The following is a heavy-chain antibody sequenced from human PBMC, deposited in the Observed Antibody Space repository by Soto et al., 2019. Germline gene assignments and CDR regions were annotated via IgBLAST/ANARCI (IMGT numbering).Heavy chain of an antibody. D-gene: IGHD2-2*01. V-gene: IGHV3-23*01. Sequence: GGSLRLSCAASGFTFSSYAMSWVRQAPGKGLEWVSAISGSGGSTYYADSVKGRFTISRDNSKNTLYLQMNSLRAEDTAVYYCAKEYKPRYCSSTSCYWAGFDTPQGFDLWGQGILVTVSS. CDR3: AKEYKPRYCSSTSCYWAGFDTPQGFDL. CDR2: ISGSGGST. CDR1: GFTFSSYA. J-gene: IGHJ5*02.